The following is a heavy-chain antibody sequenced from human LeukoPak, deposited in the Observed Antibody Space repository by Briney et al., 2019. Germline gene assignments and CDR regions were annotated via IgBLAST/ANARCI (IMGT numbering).Heavy chain of an antibody. J-gene: IGHJ4*02. CDR3: ARDRSGYGDYFDY. CDR1: GGTFSSYA. V-gene: IGHV1-69*05. CDR2: VIPIFGTA. Sequence: SVKVSCKASGGTFSSYAISWVRQAPGQGLEWMGRVIPIFGTANYAQKFQGRVTITTDESTSTAYMELSSLRSEDTAVYYCARDRSGYGDYFDYWGQGTLVTVSS. D-gene: IGHD4-17*01.